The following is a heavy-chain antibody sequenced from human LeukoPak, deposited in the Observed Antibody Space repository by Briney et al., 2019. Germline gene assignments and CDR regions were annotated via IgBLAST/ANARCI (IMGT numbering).Heavy chain of an antibody. CDR2: INHSGST. CDR1: GGSFSGYY. CDR3: ARGRYYDFWSGLNWFDP. D-gene: IGHD3-3*01. Sequence: SETLSLTCAVYGGSFSGYYWSWIRQPPGKGLEWIGEINHSGSTNYNPSLKSRVTISVDTSKNQFSLKLSSVTAADTAVYYRARGRYYDFWSGLNWFDPWGQGTLVTVSS. J-gene: IGHJ5*02. V-gene: IGHV4-34*01.